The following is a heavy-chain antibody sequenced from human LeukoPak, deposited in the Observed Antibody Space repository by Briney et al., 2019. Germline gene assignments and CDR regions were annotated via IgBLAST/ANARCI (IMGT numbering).Heavy chain of an antibody. V-gene: IGHV1-46*01. Sequence: ASVKVSCKASGYTFTSYYMHWVRQAPGQGLEWMGIINPRGGSTSYAQKFQGRVTMTRDTSTSTVYMELSSLRSEDTAVYYCARDYSPSRYFAGFDPWGQGTLVTVSS. CDR1: GYTFTSYY. CDR2: INPRGGST. CDR3: ARDYSPSRYFAGFDP. D-gene: IGHD3-9*01. J-gene: IGHJ5*02.